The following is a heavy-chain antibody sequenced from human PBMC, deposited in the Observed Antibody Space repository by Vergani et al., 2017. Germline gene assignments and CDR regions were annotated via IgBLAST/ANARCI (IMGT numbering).Heavy chain of an antibody. Sequence: EVQLLESGGGLVQPGGSLRLSCAASGFTFSSYAMSWVRQAPGKGLEWVSSISSSSSYIYYADSVKGRFTISRDNAKNSLYLQMNSLRAEDTAVYYCARDRGYGGKRSQKGVFDYWGQGTLVTVSS. J-gene: IGHJ4*02. CDR3: ARDRGYGGKRSQKGVFDY. CDR2: ISSSSSYI. D-gene: IGHD4-23*01. CDR1: GFTFSSYA. V-gene: IGHV3-21*01.